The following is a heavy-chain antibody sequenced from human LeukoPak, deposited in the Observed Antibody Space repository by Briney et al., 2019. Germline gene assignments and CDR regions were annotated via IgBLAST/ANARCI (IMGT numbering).Heavy chain of an antibody. J-gene: IGHJ3*02. CDR1: GFTFSSYS. D-gene: IGHD1-26*01. Sequence: PGGSLRLSCAASGFTFSSYSMNWVRQAPGKGLEWVSYISSSSSTIYYADSVKGRFTISRDNAKNSLYLQMNSLRAEDTAVYYCARDGGSYRTDAFDIWGQGTMVTVSS. V-gene: IGHV3-48*01. CDR2: ISSSSSTI. CDR3: ARDGGSYRTDAFDI.